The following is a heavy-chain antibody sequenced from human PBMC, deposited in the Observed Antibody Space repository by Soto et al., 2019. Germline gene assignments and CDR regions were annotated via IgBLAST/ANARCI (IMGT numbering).Heavy chain of an antibody. Sequence: EVQLLESGGGLGQPGGSLRLSRAASGFTFSSYAMSWVRQAPGKGREWVSAISGSGGSKYYAASVKCRFTISRDTYNNTLHQKMNSLRAEDTAVYYCANGAAMSNRGGGFDPWGQGTLVTVSS. CDR2: ISGSGGSK. J-gene: IGHJ5*02. CDR1: GFTFSSYA. V-gene: IGHV3-23*01. D-gene: IGHD3-10*01. CDR3: ANGAAMSNRGGGFDP.